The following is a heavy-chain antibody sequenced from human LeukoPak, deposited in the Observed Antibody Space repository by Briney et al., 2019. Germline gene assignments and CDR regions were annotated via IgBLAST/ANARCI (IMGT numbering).Heavy chain of an antibody. CDR2: IWNDGGNT. CDR1: GFTFRHYG. CDR3: SSDSGSRRSGPLEY. J-gene: IGHJ4*02. Sequence: PGGSLRLSCAASGFTFRHYGMHWVRQAPAKGLEWVTVIWNDGGNTYHSDSVKGRFTISRDNSKNTLYLQLNSLRVEDTAVYYCSSDSGSRRSGPLEYLGQGTLVPCSS. V-gene: IGHV3-33*01. D-gene: IGHD3-10*01.